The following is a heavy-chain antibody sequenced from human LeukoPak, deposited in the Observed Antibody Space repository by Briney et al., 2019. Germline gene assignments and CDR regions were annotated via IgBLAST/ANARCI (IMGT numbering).Heavy chain of an antibody. Sequence: GGSLRLSCAASGFTISSSAMSWVRQAPGKGLEWVSAFSGSGSSTYYADSVKGRFTVSRDNAKNTLYLQMNSLRVEDTAMYYCATSKDGLGDYWGRGTLVTVSS. D-gene: IGHD1/OR15-1a*01. CDR1: GFTISSSA. CDR2: FSGSGSST. V-gene: IGHV3-23*01. J-gene: IGHJ4*02. CDR3: ATSKDGLGDY.